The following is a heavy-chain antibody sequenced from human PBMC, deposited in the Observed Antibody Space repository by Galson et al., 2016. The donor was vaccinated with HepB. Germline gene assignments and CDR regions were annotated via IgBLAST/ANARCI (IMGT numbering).Heavy chain of an antibody. V-gene: IGHV3-30*18. D-gene: IGHD3-10*01. CDR1: GFIFSSYG. CDR3: AKEDGGSGSYLEY. CDR2: ISKDGRIK. Sequence: SLRLSCAASGFIFSSYGMRWVRQAPGKGLEWVSVISKDGRIKNYAESEKGRFTISRDNSKNTLYLQMNTLRVEDTAVYYCAKEDGGSGSYLEYWGQGTLVTVSS. J-gene: IGHJ4*02.